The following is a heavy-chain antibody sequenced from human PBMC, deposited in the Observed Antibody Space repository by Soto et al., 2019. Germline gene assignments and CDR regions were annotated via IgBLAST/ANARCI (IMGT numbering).Heavy chain of an antibody. Sequence: GGSLRLSCAASGFTFSSYAMSWVRQAPGKGLEWVSAISGSGGSPYYEDSVKGRFTFSRDNSKNTLYLQMNSLRAEDTAVDYGATPLELVADFDYWGQGTLVTVSS. J-gene: IGHJ4*02. D-gene: IGHD1-7*01. CDR2: ISGSGGSP. CDR1: GFTFSSYA. CDR3: ATPLELVADFDY. V-gene: IGHV3-23*01.